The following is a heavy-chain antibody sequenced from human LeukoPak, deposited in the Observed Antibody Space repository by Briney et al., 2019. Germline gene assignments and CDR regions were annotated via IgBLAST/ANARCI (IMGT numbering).Heavy chain of an antibody. CDR2: IWYDGSNK. CDR1: GFTFSSYG. Sequence: GGSLRLSCAASGFTFSSYGMHWARQAPGKGLEWVAVIWYDGSNKYYADSVKGRFTISRDNSKNTLYLQMNSLRAEDTAVYYCARDWSDYYDSSGSPLLYYYYGMDVWGQGTTVTVSS. J-gene: IGHJ6*02. V-gene: IGHV3-33*01. CDR3: ARDWSDYYDSSGSPLLYYYYGMDV. D-gene: IGHD3-22*01.